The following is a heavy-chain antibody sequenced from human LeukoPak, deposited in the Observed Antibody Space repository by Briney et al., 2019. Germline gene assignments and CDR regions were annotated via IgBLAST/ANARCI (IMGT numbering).Heavy chain of an antibody. CDR1: GGTFSSYA. Sequence: ASVKVSCKASGGTFSSYAISWVRQAPGQRLEWMGWINAGNGNTKYSQKFQGRVTITRDTSASTAYMELSSLRSEDTAVYYCARSGYSYGLDYWGQGTLVTVSS. D-gene: IGHD5-18*01. CDR3: ARSGYSYGLDY. V-gene: IGHV1-3*01. J-gene: IGHJ4*02. CDR2: INAGNGNT.